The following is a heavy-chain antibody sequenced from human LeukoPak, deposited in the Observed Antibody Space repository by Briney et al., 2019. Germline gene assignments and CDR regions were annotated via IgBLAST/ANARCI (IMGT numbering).Heavy chain of an antibody. CDR1: GFTFSSYS. V-gene: IGHV3-21*01. J-gene: IGHJ4*02. Sequence: GGSLRLSCAASGFTFSSYSMNWVRQAPGKGLEWVSSISSSSSYIYYADSVKGRFTISRDNAKNSLYLQMNGLRAEDTAVYYCARDPWYYYGSGSRYYFDYWGQGTLVTVSS. D-gene: IGHD3-10*01. CDR3: ARDPWYYYGSGSRYYFDY. CDR2: ISSSSSYI.